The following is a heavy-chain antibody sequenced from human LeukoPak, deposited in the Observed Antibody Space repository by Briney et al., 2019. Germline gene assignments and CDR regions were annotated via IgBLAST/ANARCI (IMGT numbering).Heavy chain of an antibody. Sequence: PGGSLRLSCAASGFTVSSNYMSWVRQAPGKGLEWVSVIYSGGSTYYADSVKGRFTISRDNSKNTLYLQMNSLRAEDTAVYYCARDHPLYGDYAGYWGQGTLVTVSS. J-gene: IGHJ4*02. V-gene: IGHV3-53*01. CDR2: IYSGGST. D-gene: IGHD4-17*01. CDR1: GFTVSSNY. CDR3: ARDHPLYGDYAGY.